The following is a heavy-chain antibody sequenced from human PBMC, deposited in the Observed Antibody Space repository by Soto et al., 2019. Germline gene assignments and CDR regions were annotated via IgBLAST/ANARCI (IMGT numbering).Heavy chain of an antibody. CDR3: AKTVSGYDSEDY. V-gene: IGHV3-23*01. CDR2: ISGSGGST. D-gene: IGHD5-12*01. J-gene: IGHJ4*02. Sequence: EVKLLESGGGLVQPGGSLRLSCAASGFTFSSYAMSWVRQAPGKGLEWVSAISGSGGSTYYADSVKGRFTISRDNSKNTLYLQMNSLRAEDTAVYYCAKTVSGYDSEDYWGQGTLVTVSS. CDR1: GFTFSSYA.